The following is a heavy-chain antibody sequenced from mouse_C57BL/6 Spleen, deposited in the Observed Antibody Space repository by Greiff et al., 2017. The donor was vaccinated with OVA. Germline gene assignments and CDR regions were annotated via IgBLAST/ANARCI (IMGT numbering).Heavy chain of an antibody. CDR1: GYAFTNYL. CDR2: INPGSGGT. D-gene: IGHD2-2*01. J-gene: IGHJ4*01. Sequence: QVQLQQSGAELVRPGTSVKVSCKASGYAFTNYLIEWVKQRPGQGLEWIGVINPGSGGTNYNEKFKGKATLTADKSSSTAYMQLSSLTSEDSAVYFCAREGYDEGSRGAMDYWGQGTSVTVSS. CDR3: AREGYDEGSRGAMDY. V-gene: IGHV1-54*01.